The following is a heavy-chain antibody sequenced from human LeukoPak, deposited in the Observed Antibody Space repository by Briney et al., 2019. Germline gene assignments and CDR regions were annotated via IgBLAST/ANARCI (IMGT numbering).Heavy chain of an antibody. CDR1: GFTFSSYW. CDR3: ARDGSAAGTDYFDY. CDR2: INKDGSST. J-gene: IGHJ4*02. Sequence: GGSLRLSCAASGFTFSSYWMHWVRQAPGKGLVCVSRINKDGSSTSYADSVKGRFTISRDNTKNTLFLQMNSLRAEDTAVYYCARDGSAAGTDYFDYWGPGTLVTVSS. V-gene: IGHV3-74*01. D-gene: IGHD6-13*01.